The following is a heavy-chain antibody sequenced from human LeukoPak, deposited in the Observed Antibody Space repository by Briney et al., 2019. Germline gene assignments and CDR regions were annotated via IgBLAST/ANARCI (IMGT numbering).Heavy chain of an antibody. J-gene: IGHJ6*03. V-gene: IGHV4-59*01. Sequence: SETLSLTCTVSGGSISSYYWSWIRQPPGKGLEWIGYIYYSGSTNYNPSLKSRVTISVDTSKSHFSLKLSSVTAADTAVYYCARGGRTTGTTVGYYYYYMDVWGKGTTVTVSS. D-gene: IGHD1-1*01. CDR3: ARGGRTTGTTVGYYYYYMDV. CDR2: IYYSGST. CDR1: GGSISSYY.